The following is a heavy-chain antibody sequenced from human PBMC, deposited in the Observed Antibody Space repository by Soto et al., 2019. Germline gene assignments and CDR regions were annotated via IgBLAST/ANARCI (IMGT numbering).Heavy chain of an antibody. CDR1: GDSVSSNSAA. V-gene: IGHV6-1*01. J-gene: IGHJ5*02. CDR2: TYYRSKWYN. D-gene: IGHD2-2*01. CDR3: ARDDLYCSSTSCYSNWFDP. Sequence: SQTLSLTCAISGDSVSSNSAAWNWIRQSPSRGLEWLGRTYYRSKWYNDYAVSVKSRITINPDTSKNQFSLQLNSVTPEDTAVYYCARDDLYCSSTSCYSNWFDPWGQGTLVTVSS.